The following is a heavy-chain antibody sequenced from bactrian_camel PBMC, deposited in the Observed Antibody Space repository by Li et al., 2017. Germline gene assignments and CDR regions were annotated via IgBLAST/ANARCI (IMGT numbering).Heavy chain of an antibody. CDR3: AAERAHYSSGGELTCWEADVFGY. D-gene: IGHD2*01. Sequence: VQLVESGGGLVQPGGSLSLSCAASGFTFGTYDMNWVRQAPGKGLEWVSAINSGSSTTYYADSVKGRFTISKDKAKNTVYQQMNNLKPEDTAVYYCAAERAHYSSGGELTCWEADVFGYMGEGTQVTVS. J-gene: IGHJ6*01. CDR1: GFTFGTYD. V-gene: IGHV3S40*01. CDR2: INSGSSTT.